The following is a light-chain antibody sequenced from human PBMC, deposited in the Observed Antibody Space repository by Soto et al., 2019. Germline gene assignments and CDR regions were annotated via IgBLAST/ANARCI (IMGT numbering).Light chain of an antibody. CDR1: QCISSY. CDR3: QKYSSVIT. Sequence: DIQMTQSPSSLSASVGDRVTITCRASQCISSYLAWYQQKLGKVPKLLISAASTLQSGVPSRFSGSGSGTDFTLTISSLQPEDVATYYCQKYSSVITFGQGTRLEIK. J-gene: IGKJ5*01. CDR2: AAS. V-gene: IGKV1-27*01.